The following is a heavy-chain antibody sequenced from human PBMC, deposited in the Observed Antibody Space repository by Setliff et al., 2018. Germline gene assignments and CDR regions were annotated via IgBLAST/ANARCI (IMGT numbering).Heavy chain of an antibody. Sequence: SGPTLVNPTQALALTCSFSGFSLTTNGVGVGWIRQPPGKAPEWLARIDWDDDKFYSTSLKTRLTISKDTSKKQVVLTMTNMDPVDTATYYCARISASSSHFDYWGPGTLVTVSS. V-gene: IGHV2-70*04. CDR1: GFSLTTNGVG. D-gene: IGHD6-13*01. CDR3: ARISASSSHFDY. J-gene: IGHJ4*02. CDR2: IDWDDDK.